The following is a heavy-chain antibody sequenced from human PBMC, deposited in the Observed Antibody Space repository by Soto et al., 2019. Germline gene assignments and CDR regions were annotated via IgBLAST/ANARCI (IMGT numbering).Heavy chain of an antibody. CDR2: IYNNGST. V-gene: IGHV4-39*02. J-gene: IGHJ5*01. CDR3: AGIPIRTTVPWFDP. Sequence: SETLSLTCTVSGGSITSSSYYWGWIRQPPGKGLEWIGSIYNNGSTYYNPSLARRVTISVDTSKKTFSLTLTSVTAADTAIYYCAGIPIRTTVPWFDPWGQGTRVTVSS. D-gene: IGHD5-12*01. CDR1: GGSITSSSYY.